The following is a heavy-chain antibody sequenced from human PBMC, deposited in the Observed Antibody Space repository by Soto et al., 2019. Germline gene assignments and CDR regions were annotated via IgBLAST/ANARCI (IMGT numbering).Heavy chain of an antibody. CDR2: INTYNGNT. Sequence: QVQLLQSGAEVKNPVSSVNVSCKAAGYIFTNYGFNWMRQAPGQGLEWMGWINTYNGNTNYAQKLHGRVTMTTDTSMTTAYMELRSLRSDDTAVYYCARDSYGNVDYWGQETLVTVSS. D-gene: IGHD3-10*01. CDR3: ARDSYGNVDY. J-gene: IGHJ4*02. CDR1: GYIFTNYG. V-gene: IGHV1-18*01.